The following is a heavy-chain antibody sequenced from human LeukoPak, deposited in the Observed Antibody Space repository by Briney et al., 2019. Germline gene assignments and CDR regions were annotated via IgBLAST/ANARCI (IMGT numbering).Heavy chain of an antibody. CDR1: GGSISSYY. D-gene: IGHD4-17*01. V-gene: IGHV4-59*01. J-gene: IGHJ5*02. CDR2: IYYSGST. CDR3: ARRNYGDYFDP. Sequence: PSETLSLTCTVSGGSISSYYWSWIRQPPGKGLEWIGYIYYSGSTNYNPSLKSRVTISVDTSKNQFSLKLSSVTAADTAVYYCARRNYGDYFDPWGQGTLVSVSS.